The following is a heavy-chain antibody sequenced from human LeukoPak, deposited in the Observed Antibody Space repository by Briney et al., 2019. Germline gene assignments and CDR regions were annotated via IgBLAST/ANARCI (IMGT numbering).Heavy chain of an antibody. CDR1: GFTFSSYG. V-gene: IGHV3-33*01. D-gene: IGHD3-3*01. Sequence: GGSLRLSCAASGFTFSSYGMHWVRQAPGKGLEWVAVIWYDGNNKYYADSVKGRFTISRDNAKNSLYLQMNSLRAEDTAVYYCAREFSDFWSGYYLGYWGQGTLVTVSS. CDR3: AREFSDFWSGYYLGY. J-gene: IGHJ4*02. CDR2: IWYDGNNK.